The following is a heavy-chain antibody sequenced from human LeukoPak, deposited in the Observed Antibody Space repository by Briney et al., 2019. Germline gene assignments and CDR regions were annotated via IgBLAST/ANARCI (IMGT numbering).Heavy chain of an antibody. CDR3: ARRGKQWLVPDDAFDI. CDR1: GFSLSTSGVG. V-gene: IGHV2-5*02. D-gene: IGHD6-19*01. J-gene: IGHJ3*02. CDR2: IYWDDDK. Sequence: ESGPTLVKPTQTLTLTCTFSGFSLSTSGVGVGWIRQPPGKALEWLALIYWDDDKRYSPSLKSRLTITKDTSKNQVVLTMTNMDPVDTATYYCARRGKQWLVPDDAFDIWGQGTMVTVSS.